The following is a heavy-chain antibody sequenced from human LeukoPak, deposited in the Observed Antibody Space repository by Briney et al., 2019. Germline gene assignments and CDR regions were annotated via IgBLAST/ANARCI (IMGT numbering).Heavy chain of an antibody. Sequence: GGSLRLSCVASEFXFSSHWIYWVRRAPGEGRVWVSRISGDGSSTNYADSVKGRFAISRDNAKNTLYLQMNSLRAEDTSVYYCARGSNGWSGIDYWGQGTLVTVSS. J-gene: IGHJ4*02. D-gene: IGHD6-19*01. CDR3: ARGSNGWSGIDY. V-gene: IGHV3-74*01. CDR1: EFXFSSHW. CDR2: ISGDGSST.